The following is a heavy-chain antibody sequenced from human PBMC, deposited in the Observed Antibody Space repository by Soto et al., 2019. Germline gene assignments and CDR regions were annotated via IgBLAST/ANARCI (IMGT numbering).Heavy chain of an antibody. V-gene: IGHV1-69*13. CDR2: IIPIFGTA. D-gene: IGHD2-15*01. CDR3: ARAGYCSGGSCYSPNFDY. CDR1: GGTFSSYA. J-gene: IGHJ4*02. Sequence: SVKVSCKASGGTFSSYASSWVRQAPGQGLEWMGGIIPIFGTANYAQKFQGRVTITADESTSTAYMELSSLRSEDTAVYYCARAGYCSGGSCYSPNFDYWGQGTLVTVSS.